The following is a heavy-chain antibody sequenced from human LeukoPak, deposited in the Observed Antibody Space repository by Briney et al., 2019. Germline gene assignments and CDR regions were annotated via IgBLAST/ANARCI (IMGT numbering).Heavy chain of an antibody. CDR2: ITSSSSYI. CDR1: GFTFSTYS. J-gene: IGHJ6*03. D-gene: IGHD5-12*01. V-gene: IGHV3-21*04. Sequence: GGSLRLSCAASGFTFSTYSMTWVRQAPGKGLEWVSSITSSSSYIYYADSVKGRFTISRDNAKSSLYLQMNSLRAEDTAVYYCARAVATVYYFYMDVWGKGTTVTISS. CDR3: ARAVATVYYFYMDV.